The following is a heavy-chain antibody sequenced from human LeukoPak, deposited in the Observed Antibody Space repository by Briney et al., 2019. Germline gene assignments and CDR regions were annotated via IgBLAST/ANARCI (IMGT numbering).Heavy chain of an antibody. V-gene: IGHV3-74*01. D-gene: IGHD1-20*01. Sequence: GGSLRLSCATSGLTFRTTWTHWVRHAPGKGLLWVSRINSDGKSTTYADSVKGRFTISRDNAKNTLYLQMNSLRAEDTAIYYCARIDNWNDGGYWGQGTLVTVSS. CDR3: ARIDNWNDGGY. CDR2: INSDGKST. CDR1: GLTFRTTW. J-gene: IGHJ4*02.